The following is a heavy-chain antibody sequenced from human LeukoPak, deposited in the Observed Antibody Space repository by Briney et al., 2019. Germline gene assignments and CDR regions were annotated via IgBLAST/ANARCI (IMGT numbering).Heavy chain of an antibody. CDR2: IRYDGTNQ. V-gene: IGHV3-30*02. J-gene: IGHJ4*02. CDR3: ARDSVKSGIAVAGTGDFDY. CDR1: GFSFKDHG. D-gene: IGHD6-19*01. Sequence: GGSLRLSCAASGFSFKDHGMEWVRQAPGKGPQWVAFIRYDGTNQYYAESVKGRCTISRDNSKNTVYLQMNSLRSEDTAVYYCARDSVKSGIAVAGTGDFDYWGQGTLVTVSS.